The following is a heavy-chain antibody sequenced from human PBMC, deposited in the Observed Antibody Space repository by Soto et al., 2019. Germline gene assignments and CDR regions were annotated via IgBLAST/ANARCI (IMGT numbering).Heavy chain of an antibody. J-gene: IGHJ4*02. V-gene: IGHV4-59*01. D-gene: IGHD2-15*01. Sequence: SETLSLTCTVSGGSISSYYWSWIRQPPGKGLEWIGYIYYSGSTNYNPSLKSRVTISVDTSKNQSSLKLSSVTAADTAVYYCARVIAGARGLFDYWGQGTLVTVSS. CDR2: IYYSGST. CDR1: GGSISSYY. CDR3: ARVIAGARGLFDY.